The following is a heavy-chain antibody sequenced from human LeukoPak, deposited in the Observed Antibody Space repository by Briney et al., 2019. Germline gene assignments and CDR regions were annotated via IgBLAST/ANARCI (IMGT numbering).Heavy chain of an antibody. Sequence: GGSLRLSCAASGFTFSDAWMSWVRQAPGKGLEWVSYISGDGSSTTYADSVKGRFTISRDNAKNTLDLQMNSLRAEDTAVYYCARWGGQNIDYWGQGTLVTVSS. V-gene: IGHV3-74*01. CDR2: ISGDGSST. CDR1: GFTFSDAW. D-gene: IGHD2-15*01. CDR3: ARWGGQNIDY. J-gene: IGHJ4*02.